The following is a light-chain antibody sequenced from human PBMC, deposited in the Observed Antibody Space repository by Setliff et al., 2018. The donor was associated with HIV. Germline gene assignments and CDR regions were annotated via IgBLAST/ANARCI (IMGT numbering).Light chain of an antibody. CDR2: DVT. CDR3: CSYVSSGAYV. Sequence: QSALAQPASVSGSPGQSITISCTGTSSDVGNYNLVSWYQQYPGKAPKLLIYDVTKRPSGVSYRFSGSKSGDTASLTISGLQAEDGADYYCCSYVSSGAYVFGTGTKVTVL. J-gene: IGLJ1*01. CDR1: SSDVGNYNL. V-gene: IGLV2-23*02.